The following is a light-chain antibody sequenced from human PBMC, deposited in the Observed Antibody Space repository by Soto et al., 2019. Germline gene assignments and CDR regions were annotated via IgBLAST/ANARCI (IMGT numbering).Light chain of an antibody. CDR2: AAS. Sequence: DVQMTQYPSTLSGSLGDRFTITCRASQTIDSYLNWFQQKPGMAPKLLIYAASKLQSGVPSRFRGSGSGTDFTLTIDTLQPDDFASYYCQQTRSGITFGQGTRLEIK. CDR3: QQTRSGIT. CDR1: QTIDSY. J-gene: IGKJ5*01. V-gene: IGKV1-39*01.